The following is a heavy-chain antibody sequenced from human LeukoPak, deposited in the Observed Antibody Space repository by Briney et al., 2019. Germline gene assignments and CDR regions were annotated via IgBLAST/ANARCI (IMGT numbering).Heavy chain of an antibody. Sequence: SETLSLTCTVSGYSISTSYYWGWIRQPPGKGLECIGFIYYSGSTNYNPSLKSRVTISVDTSKNQFSLKLSSVTAADTAVYYCARTLSSSWYLGGRTFDYWGQGTLVTVSS. CDR1: GYSISTSYY. CDR3: ARTLSSSWYLGGRTFDY. J-gene: IGHJ4*02. D-gene: IGHD6-13*01. CDR2: IYYSGST. V-gene: IGHV4-38-2*02.